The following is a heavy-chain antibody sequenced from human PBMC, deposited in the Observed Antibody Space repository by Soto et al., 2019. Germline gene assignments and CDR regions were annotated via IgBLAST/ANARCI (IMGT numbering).Heavy chain of an antibody. Sequence: QVQLVESGGGVVQPGRSLRLSCAASGFTFSSYGMHWVRQAPGKGLEWVAVISYDGSNKYYADSVKGRFTISRDNSKNTLYLQMNRLRAEDTAVYYCAKGGWKGTIYPFDPWGQGTLVTVSS. D-gene: IGHD3-3*01. J-gene: IGHJ5*02. CDR1: GFTFSSYG. CDR2: ISYDGSNK. V-gene: IGHV3-30*18. CDR3: AKGGWKGTIYPFDP.